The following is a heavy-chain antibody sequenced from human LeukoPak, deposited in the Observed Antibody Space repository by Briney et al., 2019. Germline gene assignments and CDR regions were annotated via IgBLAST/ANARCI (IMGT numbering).Heavy chain of an antibody. CDR3: ARDSPDYYDSSGLLLE. J-gene: IGHJ4*02. CDR1: GYTFTSYY. D-gene: IGHD3-22*01. Sequence: ASVKVSCKASGYTFTSYYMHWVRQAPGQGLEWMGIINSSGGSTSYAQKFQGRVTMTRDTSTSTVYMELSSLRSEDTAVYYCARDSPDYYDSSGLLLEWGQGTLVTVSS. CDR2: INSSGGST. V-gene: IGHV1-46*01.